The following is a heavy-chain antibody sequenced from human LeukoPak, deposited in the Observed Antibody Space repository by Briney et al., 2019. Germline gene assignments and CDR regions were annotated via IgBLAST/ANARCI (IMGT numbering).Heavy chain of an antibody. CDR2: IYHSGST. J-gene: IGHJ3*02. D-gene: IGHD1-26*01. CDR3: ARKGATEAFDI. Sequence: SGTLSLTCAVSGGSISSTNWWSWVRQPPGKGLEWIGEIYHSGSTNYNPPLKSRVTISVEKSKNQFSLKLTSVTAADTAVYYCARKGATEAFDIWGQGTMVTVSS. V-gene: IGHV4-4*02. CDR1: GGSISSTNW.